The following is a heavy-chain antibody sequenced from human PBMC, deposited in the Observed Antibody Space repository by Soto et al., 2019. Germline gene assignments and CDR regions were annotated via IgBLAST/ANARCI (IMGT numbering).Heavy chain of an antibody. CDR2: ISYAGNDN. D-gene: IGHD6-19*01. J-gene: IGHJ3*01. Sequence: GGSLRLSCAASGFTLSSYVMHWVRQAPGKGLEWVARISYAGNDNYYADSVKGRFTISRDNSKKTLYLQMTSLSADDTAVYYCARDGQQWLEPAGGSLPFWGQGTMVTVSS. CDR1: GFTLSSYV. CDR3: ARDGQQWLEPAGGSLPF. V-gene: IGHV3-30-3*01.